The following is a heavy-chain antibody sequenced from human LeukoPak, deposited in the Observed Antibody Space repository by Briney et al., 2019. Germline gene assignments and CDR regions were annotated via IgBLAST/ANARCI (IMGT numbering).Heavy chain of an antibody. CDR1: GGSISSSSYY. CDR3: ARHYSNYLFGSDWFGP. CDR2: IYYSGST. J-gene: IGHJ5*02. V-gene: IGHV4-39*01. Sequence: SETLSLTCTVSGGSISSSSYYWGWIRQPPGKGLEWIGSIYYSGSTYYNPSLKSRVTISVDTSKNQFSLKLSSVTAADTAVYYCARHYSNYLFGSDWFGPWGQGTLVTVSS. D-gene: IGHD4-11*01.